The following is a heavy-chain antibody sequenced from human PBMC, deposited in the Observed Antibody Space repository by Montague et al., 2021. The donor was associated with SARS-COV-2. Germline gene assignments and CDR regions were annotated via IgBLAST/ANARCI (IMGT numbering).Heavy chain of an antibody. V-gene: IGHV4-34*01. CDR1: GGSFSGNY. CDR2: INHSGST. D-gene: IGHD3-22*01. J-gene: IGHJ4*01. Sequence: SETLSLTCAVSGGSFSGNYWTWICQSPGKGLEWIGEINHSGSTNYSSSLERRVAISVDTCKNQFSLTLNSVTAADTAIYYCARATVDINMILVVITSVNHDFDAWGQGTLVTVSP. CDR3: ARATVDINMILVVITSVNHDFDA.